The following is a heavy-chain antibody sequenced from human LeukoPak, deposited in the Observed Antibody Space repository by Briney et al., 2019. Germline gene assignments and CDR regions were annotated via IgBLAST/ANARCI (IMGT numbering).Heavy chain of an antibody. V-gene: IGHV4-30-4*01. CDR1: GGSVSSGDYY. J-gene: IGHJ6*02. CDR2: IYYSGST. Sequence: SETLSLTCTVSGGSVSSGDYYWSWIRQPPGKGLEWIGYIYYSGSTYYNPSLKSRVTISVDTSKNQFSLKLSSVTAADTAVYYCTRSGLTGMRKYARADYYYYGMDVWGQGTAVTVSS. D-gene: IGHD4/OR15-4a*01. CDR3: TRSGLTGMRKYARADYYYYGMDV.